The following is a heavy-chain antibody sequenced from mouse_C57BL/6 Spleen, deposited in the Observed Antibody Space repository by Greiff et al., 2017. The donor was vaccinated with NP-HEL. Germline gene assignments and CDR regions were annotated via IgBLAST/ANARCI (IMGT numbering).Heavy chain of an antibody. CDR2: IYPGSGNT. CDR3: ARGYYGSYY. D-gene: IGHD1-1*01. Sequence: VHLVESGAELVRPGASVKLSCKASGYTFTDYYINWVKQRPGQGLEWIARIYPGSGNTYYNEKFKGKATLTAEKSSSTAYMQLSSLTSEDSAVYFCARGYYGSYYWGQGTTLTVSS. J-gene: IGHJ2*01. CDR1: GYTFTDYY. V-gene: IGHV1-76*01.